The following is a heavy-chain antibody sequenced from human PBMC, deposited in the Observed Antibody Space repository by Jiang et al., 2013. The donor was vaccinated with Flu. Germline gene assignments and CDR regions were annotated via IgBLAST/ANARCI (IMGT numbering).Heavy chain of an antibody. V-gene: IGHV3-7*03. Sequence: GLVQPGGSLRLSCAASGFTFSSYWMSWVRQAPGKGLEWVANIKQDGSEKYYVDSVKGRFTISRDNAKNSLYLQMNSLRAEDTAVYYCARGIPPNSGAGAFDIWGQGTMVTVSS. CDR2: IKQDGSEK. CDR1: GFTFSSYW. J-gene: IGHJ3*02. CDR3: ARGIPPNSGAGAFDI. D-gene: IGHD1-26*01.